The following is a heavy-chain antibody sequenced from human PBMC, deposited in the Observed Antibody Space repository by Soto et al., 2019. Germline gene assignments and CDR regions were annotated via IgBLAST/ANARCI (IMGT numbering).Heavy chain of an antibody. J-gene: IGHJ5*02. V-gene: IGHV4-59*06. CDR2: IDYSGSN. D-gene: IGHD5-12*01. CDR1: GHSFRSCS. CDR3: ARTRWLHQNHNWFDP. Sequence: DTLSPPCNHSGHSFRSCSWRSIRQSPGKGQEWIGYIDYSGSNYYNPSIKRRVNISVDTSKNQFSLKLSSVTAADTAVYYCARTRWLHQNHNWFDPCDQGTLVTVSS.